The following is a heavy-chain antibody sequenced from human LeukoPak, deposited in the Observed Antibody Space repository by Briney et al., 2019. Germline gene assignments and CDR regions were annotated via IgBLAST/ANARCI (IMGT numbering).Heavy chain of an antibody. D-gene: IGHD3-16*01. CDR2: VSQSGTTI. Sequence: GGSLRLSCAASGFTFSDYYMSWVRQAPGKGREWISYVSQSGTTIYYAESLKGRFTISRDNGKNSLYLQMNSLRADDTAIYYCAREGHTYGSDYWGQGTLVTVSS. CDR1: GFTFSDYY. V-gene: IGHV3-11*01. J-gene: IGHJ4*02. CDR3: AREGHTYGSDY.